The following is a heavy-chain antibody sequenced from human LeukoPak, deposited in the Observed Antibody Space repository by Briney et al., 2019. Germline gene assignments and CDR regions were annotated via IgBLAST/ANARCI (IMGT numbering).Heavy chain of an antibody. V-gene: IGHV3-30*14. Sequence: GRSLRLSCAASGFTFSSYAMHWVRQAPGKGLEWVAVISYDGSNKYYADSVKGRFTISRDNSKNTLYLQMNSLRAEDTAVYYCARDPGRYFDYWGQGTLVTVSS. CDR2: ISYDGSNK. CDR3: ARDPGRYFDY. J-gene: IGHJ4*02. CDR1: GFTFSSYA.